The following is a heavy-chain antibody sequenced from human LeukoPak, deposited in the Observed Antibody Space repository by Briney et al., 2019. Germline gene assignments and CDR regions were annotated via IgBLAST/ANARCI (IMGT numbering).Heavy chain of an antibody. Sequence: SETLSLTCTVSGGSISSYYWSWIRQPPGKGLEWIGYIYYSGSTNYNPSLKSRVTISVDTSKNQFSLKLSSVTAADTAVYYCASDLGGSGSYLDYWGQGTLVTVSS. CDR3: ASDLGGSGSYLDY. V-gene: IGHV4-59*13. CDR1: GGSISSYY. D-gene: IGHD3-10*01. CDR2: IYYSGST. J-gene: IGHJ4*02.